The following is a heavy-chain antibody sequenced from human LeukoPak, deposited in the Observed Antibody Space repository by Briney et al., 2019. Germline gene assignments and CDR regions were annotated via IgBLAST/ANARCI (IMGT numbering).Heavy chain of an antibody. CDR1: GFTFNRYA. J-gene: IGHJ4*02. D-gene: IGHD3-9*01. V-gene: IGHV3-30-3*01. Sequence: GGSLRLSCAASGFTFNRYAIHWVRQAPGKGLEWVTVIASDGNDQHYADSVKGRFTISRDNSKNTVFLQMNSLRIEDTAVYYCARDFDQGGADYYFAYWGQGTLVTVSS. CDR3: ARDFDQGGADYYFAY. CDR2: IASDGNDQ.